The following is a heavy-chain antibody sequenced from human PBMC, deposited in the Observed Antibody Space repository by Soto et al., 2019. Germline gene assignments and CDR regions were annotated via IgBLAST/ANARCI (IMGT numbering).Heavy chain of an antibody. J-gene: IGHJ4*02. CDR1: GFTFSSYG. CDR3: ARDMGYTSGHGFDY. Sequence: QVQLVESGGGVVQPGRSLRLSCAASGFTFSSYGMQWVRQAPGKGLDWVALIWYDGSNKYYADSVKGRFTISRDNSKNTLYLQMNGLRAEATAVYYCARDMGYTSGHGFDYWGQGTLVTVSS. D-gene: IGHD6-19*01. V-gene: IGHV3-33*01. CDR2: IWYDGSNK.